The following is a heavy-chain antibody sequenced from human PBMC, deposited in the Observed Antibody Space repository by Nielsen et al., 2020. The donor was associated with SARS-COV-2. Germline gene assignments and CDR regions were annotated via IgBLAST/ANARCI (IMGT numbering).Heavy chain of an antibody. J-gene: IGHJ6*03. CDR1: GFTFSSYG. Sequence: GESLKISCAASGFTFSSYGMHWVRQAPGKGLEWVAVIWYDGSNKYYADSVKGRFTISRDNSKNTLYLQMNSLRAEDTAVYYCARGPPYGSGSYYNPPPHDYYYMDVWGKGTTVTVSS. CDR2: IWYDGSNK. V-gene: IGHV3-33*01. CDR3: ARGPPYGSGSYYNPPPHDYYYMDV. D-gene: IGHD3-10*01.